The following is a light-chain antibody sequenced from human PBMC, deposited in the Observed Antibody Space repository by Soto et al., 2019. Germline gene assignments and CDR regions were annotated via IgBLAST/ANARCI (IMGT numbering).Light chain of an antibody. Sequence: QSVLTQPPSASGTPGQSVAISCSGSSSNIGSKPVNWYQHLPGTAPQLLIFTDNRRPSGVPDRFSGSKSGTSASLAITGLQSEDEADYYCATWDDSLKGPVFGGGTQLTVL. CDR1: SSNIGSKP. CDR2: TDN. CDR3: ATWDDSLKGPV. J-gene: IGLJ3*02. V-gene: IGLV1-44*01.